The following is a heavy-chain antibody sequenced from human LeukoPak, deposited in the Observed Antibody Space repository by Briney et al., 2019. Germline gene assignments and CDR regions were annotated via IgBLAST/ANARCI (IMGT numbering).Heavy chain of an antibody. CDR1: GFTFSNYA. V-gene: IGHV3-23*01. CDR2: ISGSGGST. D-gene: IGHD1-26*01. J-gene: IGHJ4*02. Sequence: GGSLRLSCAASGFTFSNYAMSWVRQAPGKGLEWVSDISGSGGSTYYADSVKGRFAISRDNSKNTLYLQVSSLRVGDTAVYYCAKDGLGSRPYYFEYWGQGTPVTVSS. CDR3: AKDGLGSRPYYFEY.